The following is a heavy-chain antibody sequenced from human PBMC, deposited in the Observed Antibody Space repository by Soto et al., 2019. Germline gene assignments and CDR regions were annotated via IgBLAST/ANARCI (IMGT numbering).Heavy chain of an antibody. V-gene: IGHV3-66*01. Sequence: EVQVVESGGGSVQPGGSLRLACEASGFTVSDNDMNWVRQAPGRGLEWVALIYRYDDDKAYYTDSVKGRFTISRDTSTNTVFPLMTSLLAEDTALYYCARDRDCFWGSLDSWGQGTLVTVSA. J-gene: IGHJ4*02. CDR1: GFTVSDND. CDR3: ARDRDCFWGSLDS. CDR2: IYRYDDDKA. D-gene: IGHD3-16*01.